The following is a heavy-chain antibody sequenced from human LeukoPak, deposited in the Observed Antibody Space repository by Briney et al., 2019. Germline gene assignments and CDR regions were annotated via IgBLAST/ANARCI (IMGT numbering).Heavy chain of an antibody. CDR3: ARDHPHYYDSSGYTFDY. CDR2: IYHSGSP. V-gene: IGHV4-38-2*02. D-gene: IGHD3-22*01. CDR1: GYSISSGYY. J-gene: IGHJ4*02. Sequence: KPSETLSLTCTVSGYSISSGYYWGWIRQPPGKGLEWIGSIYHSGSPYYNPSLKSRVTISVDTSKNQFSLKLSSVTAADTAAYYCARDHPHYYDSSGYTFDYWGQGTLVTVSS.